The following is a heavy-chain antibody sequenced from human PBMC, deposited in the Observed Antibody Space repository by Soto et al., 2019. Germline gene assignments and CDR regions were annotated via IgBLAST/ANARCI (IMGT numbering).Heavy chain of an antibody. V-gene: IGHV3-23*01. Sequence: GGSLRLSCVASVGSGFTFTDYAMAWVRQAPEKGLEWVSGISGSDYRTYYADSVKGRFTISRDNSKNTLFLQMNSLRAEDTAIYYCVGDYGGLEGFDVWGQGTMVTVSS. D-gene: IGHD4-17*01. CDR3: VGDYGGLEGFDV. J-gene: IGHJ3*01. CDR2: ISGSDYRT. CDR1: VGSGFTFTDYA.